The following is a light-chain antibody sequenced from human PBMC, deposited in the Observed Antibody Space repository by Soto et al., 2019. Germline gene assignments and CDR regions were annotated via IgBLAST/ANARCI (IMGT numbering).Light chain of an antibody. CDR2: GAS. V-gene: IGKV3-20*01. CDR1: QSVSSSY. CDR3: QQYGSSPT. Sequence: EIVLTQSPGTLSLSPGERATLSCRASQSVSSSYLAWYQQKPGQAHRLLIYGASSRATGIPDRFSGSGSETDFTISISRLEPEDVAVYYCQQYGSSPTFGQGTKVEIK. J-gene: IGKJ1*01.